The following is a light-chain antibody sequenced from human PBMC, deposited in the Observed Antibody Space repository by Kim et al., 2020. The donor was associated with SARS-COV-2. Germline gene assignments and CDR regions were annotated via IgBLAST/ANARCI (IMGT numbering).Light chain of an antibody. J-gene: IGKJ3*01. Sequence: DIQMTQSPSSLSASVGDRVTITCRTTQSISSHLNWYQQKPGRAPKLLISAASTLQGGVPSRFSGSGSETDFTLTISSLQPQNFATYFCHQIYITPFTFGPRTKVDIK. CDR3: HQIYITPFT. V-gene: IGKV1-39*01. CDR2: AAS. CDR1: QSISSH.